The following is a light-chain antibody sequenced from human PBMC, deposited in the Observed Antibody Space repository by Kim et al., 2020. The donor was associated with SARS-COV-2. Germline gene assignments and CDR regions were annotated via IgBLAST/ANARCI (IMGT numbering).Light chain of an antibody. V-gene: IGLV7-43*01. J-gene: IGLJ3*02. CDR1: TGAVTSVYH. CDR2: DTT. CDR3: LLYCDHAWV. Sequence: QTVVTQEPSLTVSPGGTVTLTCASNTGAVTSVYHANWFQQKPGQAPRTLIYDTTNKHSWTPARFSGSLLGGKAALTLSAVQPEDEADYYCLLYCDHAWVFGGGTQLIVL.